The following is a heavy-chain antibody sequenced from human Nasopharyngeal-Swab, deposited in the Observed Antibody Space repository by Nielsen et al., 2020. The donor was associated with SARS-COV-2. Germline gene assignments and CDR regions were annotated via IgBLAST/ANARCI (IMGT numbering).Heavy chain of an antibody. CDR2: ISYDGSNK. Sequence: GESLKISCAASGFTFSSYAMHWVRQAPGKGLEWVAVISYDGSNKYYADSVKGRFTISRDNSKNTLYLQMNSLRAEDTAVYYCARDFDPANLIVATMGYWGLGTLVTVSS. V-gene: IGHV3-30-3*01. CDR1: GFTFSSYA. D-gene: IGHD5-12*01. J-gene: IGHJ4*02. CDR3: ARDFDPANLIVATMGY.